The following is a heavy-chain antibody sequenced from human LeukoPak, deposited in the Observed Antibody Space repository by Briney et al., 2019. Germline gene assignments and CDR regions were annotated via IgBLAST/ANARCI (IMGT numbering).Heavy chain of an antibody. CDR3: ARVYYDSSGYGGFDY. V-gene: IGHV3-20*04. D-gene: IGHD3-22*01. CDR2: INWNGGST. J-gene: IGHJ4*02. CDR1: GFTFDDYG. Sequence: GGSLRLSCAASGFTFDDYGMSWVRQAPGKGLEWVSGINWNGGSTGYADSVKGRFTISRDNAKNSLYLQMNSLRAEDTALYYCARVYYDSSGYGGFDYWGQGTLVTVS.